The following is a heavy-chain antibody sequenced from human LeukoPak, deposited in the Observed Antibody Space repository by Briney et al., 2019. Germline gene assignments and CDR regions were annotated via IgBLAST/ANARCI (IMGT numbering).Heavy chain of an antibody. CDR1: GFTFDDYA. CDR3: AKDGNNDAFDI. V-gene: IGHV3-9*01. J-gene: IGHJ3*02. Sequence: QPGGSLRLSCAASGFTFDDYAMHWVRQAPGKGLEWVSGIVWNSGSIGYADSVKGRFTISRDNAENSLYLQMNSLRPEDTALYFCAKDGNNDAFDIWGQGTVVTVSS. CDR2: IVWNSGSI.